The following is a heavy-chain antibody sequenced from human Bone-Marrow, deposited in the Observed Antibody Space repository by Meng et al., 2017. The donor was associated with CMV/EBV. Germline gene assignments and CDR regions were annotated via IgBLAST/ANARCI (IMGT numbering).Heavy chain of an antibody. CDR3: GRDLTGERDL. V-gene: IGHV3-74*03. J-gene: IGHJ4*02. CDR2: INTDGSFT. D-gene: IGHD7-27*01. Sequence: EGQLGESGGGLVQPGGSLRLSCADSGFTFSSYWMHWVRQVPGEGLMWVSRINTDGSFTSYADSVKGRFTISRDNAKNTLYLQMNSLRVDDSAVYYCGRDLTGERDLWGQGTLVTVSS. CDR1: GFTFSSYW.